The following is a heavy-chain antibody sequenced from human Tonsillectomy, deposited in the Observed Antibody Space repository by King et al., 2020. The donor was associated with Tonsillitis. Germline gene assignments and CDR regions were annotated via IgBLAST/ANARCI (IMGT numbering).Heavy chain of an antibody. CDR3: ARDSIGIVGATIDY. Sequence: VQLVESGGGLVQPGGSLRLYCAASGFTFSSYSMNWVRQAPGKGLEWISYISSSSTTIYYADSVKGRFTISRDNAKNSLYLQMNSLRAEDTAVYYCARDSIGIVGATIDYWGQGTLVTVSS. V-gene: IGHV3-48*01. CDR1: GFTFSSYS. D-gene: IGHD1-26*01. J-gene: IGHJ4*02. CDR2: ISSSSTTI.